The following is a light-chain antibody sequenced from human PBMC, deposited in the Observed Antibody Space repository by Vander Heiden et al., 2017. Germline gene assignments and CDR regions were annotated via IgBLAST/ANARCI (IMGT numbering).Light chain of an antibody. CDR3: QHENNCPRA. CDR2: GAS. V-gene: IGKV3-15*01. CDR1: QNINFN. J-gene: IGKJ4*01. Sequence: DIVVTQSPATLSLSPGERATLSCWASQNINFNLAWHQQRPGQAPRLLIYGASTRATGVPDRFSGSGSGTEFTLTISSLQSEDSAVYYCQHENNCPRAFGGGTKVEIK.